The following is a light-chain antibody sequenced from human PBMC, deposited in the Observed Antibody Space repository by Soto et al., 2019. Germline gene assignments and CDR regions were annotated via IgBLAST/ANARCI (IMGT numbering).Light chain of an antibody. CDR2: KAY. V-gene: IGKV1-5*03. J-gene: IGKJ5*01. Sequence: DIQMTQSPSTLSASVGDRVTISCRASQSISNWLAWYQQKPGKAPKLLIYKAYSLESGVPSRFSGSGSSTEFTLTIRSLHPDDFATYYCQEYKTYSYTFXQVTRPEIK. CDR1: QSISNW. CDR3: QEYKTYSYT.